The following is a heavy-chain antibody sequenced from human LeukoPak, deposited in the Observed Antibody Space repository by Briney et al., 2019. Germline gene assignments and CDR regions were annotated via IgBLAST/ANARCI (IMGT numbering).Heavy chain of an antibody. D-gene: IGHD2-21*01. CDR1: GFTFSSYA. J-gene: IGHJ6*02. V-gene: IGHV3-23*01. Sequence: GGSLRLSCAAAGFTFSSYAMSWVSQAPGKGLEWVSAISGSGGSTYYADSVKGRFTISRDNSKNTLYLQMNSLRAEDTAVYYCAKTVAYPAGYYYGMDVWGQGTTVTVSS. CDR2: ISGSGGST. CDR3: AKTVAYPAGYYYGMDV.